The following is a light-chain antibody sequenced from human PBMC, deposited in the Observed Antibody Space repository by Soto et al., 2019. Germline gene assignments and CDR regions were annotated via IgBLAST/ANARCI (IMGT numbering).Light chain of an antibody. J-gene: IGLJ3*02. CDR1: TSDIGAYNY. Sequence: QSALTQPASVSGSPGQSITISCIGTTSDIGAYNYVSWYQQHPGKAPKLMIYDVTNRPSGVSDRFSGSKSGNRASLAISGLQAEDEADYYCSSYSSSVVWVFGGGTHLTVL. CDR2: DVT. CDR3: SSYSSSVVWV. V-gene: IGLV2-14*03.